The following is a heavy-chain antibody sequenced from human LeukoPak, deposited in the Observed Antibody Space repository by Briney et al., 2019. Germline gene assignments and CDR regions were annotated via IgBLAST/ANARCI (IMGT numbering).Heavy chain of an antibody. CDR3: ARDPDYGDPY. Sequence: PGGSLRLSCVDFGFTFSSHSMIWVRQAPGKGLEWVSFISSSSSSINYADSVKGRFTTSRDNAESSLYLQLNDVRPEDTAVYYCARDPDYGDPYWGQGTLVTVSS. J-gene: IGHJ4*02. CDR2: ISSSSSSI. V-gene: IGHV3-21*04. CDR1: GFTFSSHS. D-gene: IGHD4-17*01.